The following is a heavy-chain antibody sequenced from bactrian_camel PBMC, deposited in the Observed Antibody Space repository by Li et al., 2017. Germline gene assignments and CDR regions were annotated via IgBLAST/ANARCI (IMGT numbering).Heavy chain of an antibody. CDR2: IYTGTEST. Sequence: HVQLVESGGGSVQSGGSLRLSCAMSGDISSSYCAGWFRQAPGKEREGTVAIYTGTESTYILPSVRERFTISQDNDENKVFLQMSSLKPEDTAVYYCVRDDYTSDSSWYAYKYWGQGTQVTVS. D-gene: IGHD6*01. V-gene: IGHV3S1*01. CDR1: GDISSSYC. CDR3: VRDDYTSDSSWYAYKY. J-gene: IGHJ4*01.